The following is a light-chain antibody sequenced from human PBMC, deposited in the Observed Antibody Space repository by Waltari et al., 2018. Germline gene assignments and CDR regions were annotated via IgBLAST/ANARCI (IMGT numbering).Light chain of an antibody. J-gene: IGLJ2*01. CDR3: QAWDSRTYVV. Sequence: SYELTQPPSLSVSPGQTATIPCSGDTLDDNYDSWYQQKPGQSPVFFIFQDTRRPSGIPERFSGSSSGNTATLTISGTQTLDEADYYCQAWDSRTYVVFGGGTTVTVL. CDR1: TLDDNY. V-gene: IGLV3-1*01. CDR2: QDT.